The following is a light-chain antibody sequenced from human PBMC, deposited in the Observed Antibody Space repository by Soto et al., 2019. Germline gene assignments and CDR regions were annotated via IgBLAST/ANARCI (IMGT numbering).Light chain of an antibody. J-gene: IGKJ2*01. CDR3: QQYKTYPYT. V-gene: IGKV1-5*03. Sequence: DIQMTQSPSTLSASVGDRVTITCRASQSISNWLAWYQQKPGKAPKLLIYKASSLESGVPSRFSGSGSGTEFTLTISSLQPDDFATYYCQQYKTYPYTFGQGTELEIK. CDR2: KAS. CDR1: QSISNW.